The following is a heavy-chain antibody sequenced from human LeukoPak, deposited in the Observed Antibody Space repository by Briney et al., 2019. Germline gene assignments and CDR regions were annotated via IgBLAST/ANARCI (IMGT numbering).Heavy chain of an antibody. Sequence: GGSLRLSCAASGFTFSGYAMSWVRQAPGKGLEWVSAISGSGGSTYYADSVKGRFTISRDNSKNTLYLQMSSLRVEDTALYYCAKEAYPTMTAVYYYGMGVWGLGTTVTVSS. CDR3: AKEAYPTMTAVYYYGMGV. CDR1: GFTFSGYA. V-gene: IGHV3-23*01. D-gene: IGHD4-17*01. J-gene: IGHJ6*02. CDR2: ISGSGGST.